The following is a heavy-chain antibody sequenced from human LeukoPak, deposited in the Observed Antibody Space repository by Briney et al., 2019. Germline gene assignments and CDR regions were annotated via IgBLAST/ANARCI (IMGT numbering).Heavy chain of an antibody. D-gene: IGHD7-27*01. V-gene: IGHV3-69-1*01. CDR2: ITTTGHI. CDR3: ARDSTLNWGFQSDY. Sequence: GGSLRLSCATSGFTFSRYDMNWVRQAPGKGLEWVSCITTTGHIYYADSVKGRFTISRDNAKNSLYLQMNSLRAEDTAVYYCARDSTLNWGFQSDYWGQGTLVTVSS. CDR1: GFTFSRYD. J-gene: IGHJ4*02.